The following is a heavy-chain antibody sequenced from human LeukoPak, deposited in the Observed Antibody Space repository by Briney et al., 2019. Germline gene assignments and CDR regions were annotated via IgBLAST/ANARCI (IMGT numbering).Heavy chain of an antibody. CDR2: IIPIFGTA. J-gene: IGHJ6*03. CDR3: ARDREGYNYDPNYYMDV. D-gene: IGHD5-24*01. CDR1: GGTFSSCA. V-gene: IGHV1-69*05. Sequence: SVKVSCKASGGTFSSCAISWVRQAPGQGLEWMGGIIPIFGTANYAQKFQGRVTITTDESTSTAYMELSSLRSEDTAVYYCARDREGYNYDPNYYMDVWGKGTTVTASS.